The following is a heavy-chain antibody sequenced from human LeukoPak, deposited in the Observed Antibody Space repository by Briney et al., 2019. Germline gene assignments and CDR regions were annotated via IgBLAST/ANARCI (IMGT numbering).Heavy chain of an antibody. CDR3: ARAPNGDYFNWFDL. CDR1: GGAISSYY. V-gene: IGHV4-59*01. CDR2: IYYSGST. Sequence: SETLSLTCTVSGGAISSYYWSWIRQPPGKGLEWIGYIYYSGSTNYNPSLKSRVTISVDTSKNQFSLKLSSVTAADTAVYYCARAPNGDYFNWFDLWGQGTLVTVSS. J-gene: IGHJ5*02. D-gene: IGHD4-17*01.